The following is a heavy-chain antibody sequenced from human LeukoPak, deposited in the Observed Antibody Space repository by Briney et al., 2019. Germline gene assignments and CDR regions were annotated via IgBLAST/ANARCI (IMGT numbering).Heavy chain of an antibody. CDR1: GFTFSSYA. CDR3: ASQPPEYSSSSDY. CDR2: ISSSSTYI. J-gene: IGHJ4*02. V-gene: IGHV3-21*01. Sequence: GGSLRLSCAASGFTFSSYAMSWVRQAPGKGLEWVSSISSSSTYIYYADSVKGRFTISRDNARNSLYLQMNGLRAEDTALYYCASQPPEYSSSSDYWGQGTLVTVSS. D-gene: IGHD6-6*01.